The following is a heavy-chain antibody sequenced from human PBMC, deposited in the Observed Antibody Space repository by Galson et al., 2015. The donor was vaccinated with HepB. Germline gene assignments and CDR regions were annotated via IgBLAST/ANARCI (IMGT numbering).Heavy chain of an antibody. J-gene: IGHJ6*03. Sequence: LRLSCAASGFTFSSYAMSWVRQAPGKGLEWVSGINDAGGSTYYAASVRGRFTISRDNNTLSLQMNSLRADDTAVYYCAKVVTSSGYYYYYMDVWGKGTTVTVSS. CDR3: AKVVTSSGYYYYYMDV. D-gene: IGHD6-6*01. CDR1: GFTFSSYA. CDR2: INDAGGST. V-gene: IGHV3-23*01.